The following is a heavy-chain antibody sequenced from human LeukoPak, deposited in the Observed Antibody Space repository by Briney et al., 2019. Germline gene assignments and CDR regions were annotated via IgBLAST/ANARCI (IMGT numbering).Heavy chain of an antibody. CDR2: INPNSGGT. D-gene: IGHD1-26*01. CDR1: GYTSTGYY. CDR3: ARAAEPDWFDP. V-gene: IGHV1-2*04. J-gene: IGHJ5*02. Sequence: ASVKVSCKASGYTSTGYYMHWVRQAPGQGLEWMGWINPNSGGTNYAQKFQGWVTMTRDTSISTAYMELSRLRSDDTAVYYCARAAEPDWFDPWGQGTLVTVSS.